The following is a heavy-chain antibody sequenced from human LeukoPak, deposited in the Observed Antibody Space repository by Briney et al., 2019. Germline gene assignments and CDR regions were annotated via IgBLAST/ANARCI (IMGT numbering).Heavy chain of an antibody. CDR2: IYPGDSDT. V-gene: IGHV5-51*01. D-gene: IGHD6-6*01. J-gene: IGHJ3*02. Sequence: GESLKISCKGGGYSFTSYWIGWVRQLPGKGLEWMGIIYPGDSDTRYSPSFQGQVTISADKSISTAYLQWSSLKASDTAMYYCARAQSPSSSGAFDIWGQGTMVTVSS. CDR3: ARAQSPSSSGAFDI. CDR1: GYSFTSYW.